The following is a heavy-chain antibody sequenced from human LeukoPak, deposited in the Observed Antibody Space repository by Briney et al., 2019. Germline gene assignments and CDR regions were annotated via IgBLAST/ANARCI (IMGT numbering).Heavy chain of an antibody. CDR2: ISSNGGST. CDR1: GFTFSSYA. D-gene: IGHD6-13*01. CDR3: ARVGYTSYYYYGMDV. V-gene: IGHV3-64*01. Sequence: GGSLRLSCLVSGFTFSSYAMHWVRQAPGKGLEYVSAISSNGGSTYYANSVKGRFTISRDNSKNTLYLQMGSLRAEDMAVYYCARVGYTSYYYYGMDVWGQGTTVTVSS. J-gene: IGHJ6*02.